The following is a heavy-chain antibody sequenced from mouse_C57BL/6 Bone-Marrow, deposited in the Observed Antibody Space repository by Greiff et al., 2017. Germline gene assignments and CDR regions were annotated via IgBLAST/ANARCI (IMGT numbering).Heavy chain of an antibody. CDR2: IGPGSGST. Sequence: QVQLQQSGAELVKPGASVKISGKASGYTFTDYYINWVKQRPGQGLEWIGKIGPGSGSTYYNEKFKGKATLTADKASSTAYMQRSSLTSEDSAVYFCASPYYYGSSYYDYWGQGTTLTVSS. CDR3: ASPYYYGSSYYDY. J-gene: IGHJ2*01. D-gene: IGHD1-1*01. CDR1: GYTFTDYY. V-gene: IGHV1-77*01.